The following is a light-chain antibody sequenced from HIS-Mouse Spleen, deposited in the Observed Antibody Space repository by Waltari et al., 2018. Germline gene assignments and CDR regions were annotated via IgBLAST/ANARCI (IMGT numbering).Light chain of an antibody. Sequence: SYELTQPPSVSVSPGQTARITCSGDALPKKYAYWYQQKSGPAPVLVIYEDSKRPSGIPQSVSGSRAGTMATLTISGAQVEDEADYYCYSTDSSGNHRVFGGGTKLTVL. J-gene: IGLJ2*01. V-gene: IGLV3-10*01. CDR2: EDS. CDR3: YSTDSSGNHRV. CDR1: ALPKKY.